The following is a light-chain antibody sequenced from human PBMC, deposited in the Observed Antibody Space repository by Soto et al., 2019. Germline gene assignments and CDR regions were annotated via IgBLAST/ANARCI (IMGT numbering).Light chain of an antibody. CDR2: GAS. V-gene: IGKV3-15*01. Sequence: EIVMTQSPATLSVSPGERATLSCRASQSVSSNLAWYQQKPGQAPRLLMYGASTRATGIPDRFSGSGSGTEFHLTISSLQSEDFAVYYCQQHNNWPPWSFGQGTKVEIK. CDR1: QSVSSN. CDR3: QQHNNWPPWS. J-gene: IGKJ1*01.